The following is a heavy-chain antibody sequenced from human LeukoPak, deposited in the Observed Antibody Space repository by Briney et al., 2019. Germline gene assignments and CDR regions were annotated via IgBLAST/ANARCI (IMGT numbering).Heavy chain of an antibody. CDR2: ISSSSTTI. CDR1: GFTFSSYS. D-gene: IGHD5-18*01. J-gene: IGHJ4*02. V-gene: IGHV3-48*01. Sequence: GGSLRLSCAASGFTFSSYSMNWVRQAPGKGLEWVSYISSSSTTIYYADSVKGRFTISRDNAKNSLYLQMNSLRAEDTAVYYCARRATTERGHSYGLDYWGQGTLVTVSS. CDR3: ARRATTERGHSYGLDY.